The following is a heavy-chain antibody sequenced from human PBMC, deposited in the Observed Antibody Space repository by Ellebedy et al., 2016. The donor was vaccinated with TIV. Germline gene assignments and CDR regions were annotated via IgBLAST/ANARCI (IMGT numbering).Heavy chain of an antibody. CDR2: IGTAGDT. CDR3: ARARFGDTAVDY. Sequence: GGSLRLSCAASRFTFSSYDMHWVRQGTGQGLEWVSAIGTAGDTYYPGSVKGRFTISRENAKNSLYLQMNSLRAEDTAVYYCARARFGDTAVDYWGQGTLVTVSS. V-gene: IGHV3-13*01. D-gene: IGHD2-21*02. J-gene: IGHJ4*03. CDR1: RFTFSSYD.